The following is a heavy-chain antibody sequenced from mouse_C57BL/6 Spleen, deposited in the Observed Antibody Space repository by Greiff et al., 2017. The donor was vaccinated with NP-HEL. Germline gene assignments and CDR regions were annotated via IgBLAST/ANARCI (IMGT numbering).Heavy chain of an antibody. Sequence: QVQLKESGAELVRPGASVKLSCKASGYTFTDYYINWVKQRPGQGLEWIARIYPGSGNTYYNEKFKGKATLTAEKSSSTAYMQLSSLTSEDSAVYFCARSVTRYFDYWGQGTTLTVSS. D-gene: IGHD2-1*01. CDR1: GYTFTDYY. CDR2: IYPGSGNT. CDR3: ARSVTRYFDY. J-gene: IGHJ2*01. V-gene: IGHV1-76*01.